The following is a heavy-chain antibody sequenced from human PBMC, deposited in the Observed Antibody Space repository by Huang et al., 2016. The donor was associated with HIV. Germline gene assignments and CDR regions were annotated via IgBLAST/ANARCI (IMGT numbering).Heavy chain of an antibody. CDR1: GFTFNKLD. D-gene: IGHD1-26*01. CDR3: AKDGRGSGTYYDYFEY. CDR2: ISYDGSSK. V-gene: IGHV3-30*18. Sequence: QVQLVESGGGVVQPGRSLRRSCAAFGFTFNKLDMPWVRKAPCKGREWVAIISYDGSSKYHADSVKGRFTISRDNSKNTVYLQMNSLRVEDTAVYYCAKDGRGSGTYYDYFEYWGQGTLVTVSS. J-gene: IGHJ4*02.